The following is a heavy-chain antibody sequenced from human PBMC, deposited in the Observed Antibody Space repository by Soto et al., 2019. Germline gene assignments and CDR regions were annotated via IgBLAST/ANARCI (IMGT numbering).Heavy chain of an antibody. CDR2: SSSSSSYI. V-gene: IGHV3-21*01. J-gene: IGHJ3*02. D-gene: IGHD2-15*01. Sequence: EVQLVESGGGLVKPGGSLRLSCAASGFTFSSYSMNWVRQAPGKGLEWVSSSSSSSSYIYYADSVKGRFTISRDNAKNSLYLQMNSLRAEDTAVYYCASDLYCSGCSCPNDAFDIWGQGTMVTVSS. CDR1: GFTFSSYS. CDR3: ASDLYCSGCSCPNDAFDI.